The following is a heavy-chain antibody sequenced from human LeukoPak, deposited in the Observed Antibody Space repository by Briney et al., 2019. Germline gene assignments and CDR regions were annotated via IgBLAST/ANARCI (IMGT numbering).Heavy chain of an antibody. J-gene: IGHJ6*02. Sequence: GGSLRLSCAASGFTFSSYSMNLVRQAPGKRLEWVSSISSSSSYIYYADSVKGRFTISRDNAKNSLYLQMNSLRAEDTAVYYCAKRIVVVPAAMRNYYYYGMDVWGQGTTVTVSS. CDR1: GFTFSSYS. V-gene: IGHV3-21*01. CDR2: ISSSSSYI. CDR3: AKRIVVVPAAMRNYYYYGMDV. D-gene: IGHD2-2*01.